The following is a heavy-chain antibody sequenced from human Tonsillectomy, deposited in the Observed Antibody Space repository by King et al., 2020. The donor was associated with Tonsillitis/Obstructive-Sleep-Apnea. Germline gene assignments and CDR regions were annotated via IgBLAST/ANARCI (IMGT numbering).Heavy chain of an antibody. V-gene: IGHV5-51*01. CDR1: GYSFTNHW. CDR2: IYPGDSHT. D-gene: IGHD2-15*01. J-gene: IGHJ3*02. CDR3: ARLEMRVAAKPFDI. Sequence: QLVQSGAEVKKPGESLKLSCKGSGYSFTNHWIGWVRQMPGKGLEWMGFIYPGDSHTKYSPSFQGQVTISADKSISTAYLQWSSLKASDTAIYYCARLEMRVAAKPFDIWGQGTMVTVSS.